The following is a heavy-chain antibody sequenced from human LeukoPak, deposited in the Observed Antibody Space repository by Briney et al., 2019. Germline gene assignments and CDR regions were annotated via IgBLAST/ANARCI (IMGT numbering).Heavy chain of an antibody. Sequence: GGSLRLSCAASGFTFSSNWMHWVRQAPGKGLVWVSRINEDGSTTNYADSVKGRSTIFRDNAKNTLYLQMNSLRAEDTAVYYCARAGRRDISGHLDYWGQGTLVTVSS. V-gene: IGHV3-74*01. D-gene: IGHD2-21*01. CDR3: ARAGRRDISGHLDY. CDR1: GFTFSSNW. CDR2: INEDGSTT. J-gene: IGHJ4*02.